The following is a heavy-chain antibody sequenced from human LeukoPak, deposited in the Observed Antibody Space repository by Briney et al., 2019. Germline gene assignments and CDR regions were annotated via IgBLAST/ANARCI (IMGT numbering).Heavy chain of an antibody. J-gene: IGHJ3*02. CDR2: IYYSGST. CDR3: ARRVQVGGAFDI. D-gene: IGHD1-26*01. CDR1: GGSFSGYY. Sequence: SETLSLTCAVYGGSFSGYYWSWIRQPPGKGLEWIEYIYYSGSTYYNPSLKSRVTISVDTSKNQFSLKLSSVTAADTAVYYCARRVQVGGAFDIWGQGTMVTVSS. V-gene: IGHV4-30-4*08.